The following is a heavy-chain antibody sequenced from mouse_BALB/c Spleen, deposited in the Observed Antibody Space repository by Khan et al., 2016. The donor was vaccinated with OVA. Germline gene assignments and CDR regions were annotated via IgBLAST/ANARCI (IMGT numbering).Heavy chain of an antibody. Sequence: QVQLKQSGAELARPGASVKLSCKASGYTFTDYYINWVKQRTGQGLEWIGEIYPGSGNTYYNEKFKDKATLTADKSSPSAYLQLSSRTSEDSAVYFCARRNYFGYTFAYWGQVTLVTVSA. CDR2: IYPGSGNT. V-gene: IGHV1-77*01. CDR3: ARRNYFGYTFAY. J-gene: IGHJ3*01. D-gene: IGHD1-2*01. CDR1: GYTFTDYY.